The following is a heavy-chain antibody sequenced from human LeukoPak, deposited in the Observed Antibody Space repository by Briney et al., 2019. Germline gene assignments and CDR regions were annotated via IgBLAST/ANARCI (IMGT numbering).Heavy chain of an antibody. J-gene: IGHJ6*03. CDR1: GYTFTSYY. Sequence: ASVKVSCKASGYTFTSYYMHWVRQAPGQGLEWMGIINPSGGSTSYAQKFQGRATMTRDMSTSTVYMELSSLRSEDTAVYYCARANSSSWTGLDYYYYMDVWGKGTTVTVSS. CDR3: ARANSSSWTGLDYYYYMDV. CDR2: INPSGGST. D-gene: IGHD6-13*01. V-gene: IGHV1-46*01.